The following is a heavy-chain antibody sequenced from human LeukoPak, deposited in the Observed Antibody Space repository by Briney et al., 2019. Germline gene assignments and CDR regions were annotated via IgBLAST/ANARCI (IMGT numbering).Heavy chain of an antibody. Sequence: GASVKVSCKASGYTFTGYYMHWVRQAPGQGLEWMGWINPNTGDTNYAQNFQGRVTMTRDTSISTAYMELSGLRSDDTAVYCCAREGVVKGTYVWGQGTTVTVSS. V-gene: IGHV1-2*02. CDR3: AREGVVKGTYV. J-gene: IGHJ6*01. CDR1: GYTFTGYY. CDR2: INPNTGDT.